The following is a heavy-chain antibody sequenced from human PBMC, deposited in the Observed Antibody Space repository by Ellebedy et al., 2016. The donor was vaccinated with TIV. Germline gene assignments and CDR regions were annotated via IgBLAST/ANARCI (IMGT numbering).Heavy chain of an antibody. CDR1: GFTFSGYG. Sequence: PGGSLRLSCAASGFTFSGYGMHWVRQAPGKGLEWVAVISYDGSKKYYGDSVKGRFTISRDNSKNTLYLQMNSLRAEDTAVYYCAKWSAMDRVPTEIYGLDVWGQGTTVTVSS. CDR3: AKWSAMDRVPTEIYGLDV. V-gene: IGHV3-30*18. CDR2: ISYDGSKK. D-gene: IGHD3-10*01. J-gene: IGHJ6*02.